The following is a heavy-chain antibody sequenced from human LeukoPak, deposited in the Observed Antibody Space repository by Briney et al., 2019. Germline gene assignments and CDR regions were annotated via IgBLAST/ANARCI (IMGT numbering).Heavy chain of an antibody. CDR1: GGSFSGYY. Sequence: SETLSLTCAVYGGSFSGYYWSWIRQPPGKGLEWIGYIYYSGSTNYNPSLKSRVTISVKTSKNQFSLKLSSVTAADTAVYYCARTTEGGYTYDYFYYYYMDVWGKGTTVTISS. J-gene: IGHJ6*03. CDR2: IYYSGST. D-gene: IGHD5-18*01. CDR3: ARTTEGGYTYDYFYYYYMDV. V-gene: IGHV4-59*01.